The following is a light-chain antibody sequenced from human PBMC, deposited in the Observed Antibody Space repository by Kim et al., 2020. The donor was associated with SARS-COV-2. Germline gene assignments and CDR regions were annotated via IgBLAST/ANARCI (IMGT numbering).Light chain of an antibody. CDR2: QES. V-gene: IGLV3-1*01. Sequence: VSPGQTASITCSGDKLGNKYTCWYQQKPGQSPVLVIYQESKRPSGIPERFSGSNSGSTATLTISGTQAMDEADYYCQAWDRTTVVFGGGTQLTDL. J-gene: IGLJ3*02. CDR3: QAWDRTTVV. CDR1: KLGNKY.